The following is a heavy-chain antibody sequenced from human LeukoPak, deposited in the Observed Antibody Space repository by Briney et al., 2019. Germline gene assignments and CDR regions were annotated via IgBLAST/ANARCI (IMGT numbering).Heavy chain of an antibody. J-gene: IGHJ6*03. Sequence: PSETLSLTCTVSGGSISSYYWSWIRQPPWKGLEWIGYIYYSGSTNYNPSLKSRVTISVDTSKNQFSLKLSSVTAADTAVYYCARDRVGATTSGRYYYYMDVWGKGTTVTVSS. CDR2: IYYSGST. CDR3: ARDRVGATTSGRYYYYMDV. CDR1: GGSISSYY. D-gene: IGHD1-26*01. V-gene: IGHV4-59*01.